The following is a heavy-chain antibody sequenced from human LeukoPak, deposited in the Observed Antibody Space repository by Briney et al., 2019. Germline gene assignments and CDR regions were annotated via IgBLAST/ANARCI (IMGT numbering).Heavy chain of an antibody. Sequence: ASVKVSCKASGYLFINYGITWLRQAPGQGLECMGRISPYSGNTDYAQKLQGRVTMTTDRSTTTAYMELRSLGFDDTAVYYCARTSGVSVAGSPYYFDFWGQGSLITVSS. D-gene: IGHD6-13*01. CDR2: ISPYSGNT. CDR3: ARTSGVSVAGSPYYFDF. J-gene: IGHJ4*02. V-gene: IGHV1-18*01. CDR1: GYLFINYG.